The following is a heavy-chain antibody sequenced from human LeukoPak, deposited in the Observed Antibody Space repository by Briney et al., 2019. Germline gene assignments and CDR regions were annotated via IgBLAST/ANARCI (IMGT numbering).Heavy chain of an antibody. Sequence: GGSLRLSCAASGFTFSTYSMNWVRQAPGKGLEWVSYISSSSSTIYYADSVKGRFTISRDNAKNSLYLQMNSLRAEDTAVYYCAKVPGGYDSSGFDYWGQGTLVTVSS. D-gene: IGHD3-22*01. V-gene: IGHV3-48*01. J-gene: IGHJ4*02. CDR2: ISSSSSTI. CDR1: GFTFSTYS. CDR3: AKVPGGYDSSGFDY.